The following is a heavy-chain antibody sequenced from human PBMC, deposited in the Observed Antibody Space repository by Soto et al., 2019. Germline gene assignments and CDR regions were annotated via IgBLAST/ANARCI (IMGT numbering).Heavy chain of an antibody. CDR1: GDSVSSNSAV. Sequence: PSQTLSLTCAISGDSVSSNSAVWTWIRQSPSRGLEWLGRTYYRSKWSNDYAASVKSRITINADTSKNQFSLQLNSVTPEDTAVYYCARCPPYCYSSSFLDFWGQRSLVTVSS. V-gene: IGHV6-1*01. J-gene: IGHJ4*02. D-gene: IGHD2-2*01. CDR2: TYYRSKWSN. CDR3: ARCPPYCYSSSFLDF.